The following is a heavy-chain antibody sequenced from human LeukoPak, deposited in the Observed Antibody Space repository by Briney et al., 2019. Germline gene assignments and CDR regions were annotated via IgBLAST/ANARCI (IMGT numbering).Heavy chain of an antibody. J-gene: IGHJ4*02. CDR1: GFTFSTYW. CDR3: ARVRCSSNSCFPDY. D-gene: IGHD2-2*01. Sequence: GGSLRLSCAASGFTFSTYWMSWVRQAPGKGLEWVANIKQDGSDKYYVDSVKGRFTISRDNAKNSLFLKMNSLRAEDRAVYYCARVRCSSNSCFPDYWGQGTLVTVSS. V-gene: IGHV3-7*01. CDR2: IKQDGSDK.